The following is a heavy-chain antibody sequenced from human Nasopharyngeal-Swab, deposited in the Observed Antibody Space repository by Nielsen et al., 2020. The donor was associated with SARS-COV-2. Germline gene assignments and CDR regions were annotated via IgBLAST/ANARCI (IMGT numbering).Heavy chain of an antibody. CDR3: AREGQGTPIDF. J-gene: IGHJ4*02. D-gene: IGHD3-10*01. CDR1: GFTFSTYT. Sequence: GGSLRLSCAASGFTFSTYTMSWVRQAPGKGLEWVSGLSGSGGSTYYVDSVKGRFTISRDNSKNTLHVQMSSLRAEDTAVYYCAREGQGTPIDFWGQGTLVTVSS. V-gene: IGHV3-23*01. CDR2: LSGSGGST.